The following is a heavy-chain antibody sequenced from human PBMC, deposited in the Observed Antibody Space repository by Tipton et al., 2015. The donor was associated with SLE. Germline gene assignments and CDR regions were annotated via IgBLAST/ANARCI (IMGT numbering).Heavy chain of an antibody. CDR1: GFTFSSYD. Sequence: SLRLSCAASGFTFSSYDMHWVRQAPGKGLEWVSYISSSSSTIYYADSVKGRFTISRDNAKNSLYLQMNSLRAEDTAVYYCARETAAASFDYWGQGTLVTVSS. V-gene: IGHV3-48*01. CDR2: ISSSSSTI. CDR3: ARETAAASFDY. J-gene: IGHJ4*02. D-gene: IGHD6-13*01.